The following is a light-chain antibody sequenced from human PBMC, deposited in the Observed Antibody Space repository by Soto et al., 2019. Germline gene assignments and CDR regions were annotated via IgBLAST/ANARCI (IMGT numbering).Light chain of an antibody. CDR3: QQSYSTPYT. CDR1: QSISSY. J-gene: IGKJ2*01. CDR2: AAS. V-gene: IGKV1-39*01. Sequence: DIQMTQSPSSLSASVGDRVTITCRASQSISSYLNWYQQKPGKAPKLLIYAASSLQSGVPSRFSGSGSGTDFTITISRLQPEDFATYYCQQSYSTPYTVGQGTKLEIK.